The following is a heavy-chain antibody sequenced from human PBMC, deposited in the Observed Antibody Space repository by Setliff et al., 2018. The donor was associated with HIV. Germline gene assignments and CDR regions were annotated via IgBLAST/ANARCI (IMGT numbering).Heavy chain of an antibody. CDR1: DDSFSNYD. CDR3: AGLGRAIDDGGSSLRLDF. D-gene: IGHD2-21*01. J-gene: IGHJ4*02. CDR2: ISSSGTT. Sequence: KTSETLSLTCVVSDDSFSNYDWTWIRQSPGKALEWIGYISSSGTTTYNPSLGSRVTISIETSNTRFSLWLRSATAADTATYFCAGLGRAIDDGGSSLRLDFWGQGMLVTVSS. V-gene: IGHV4-4*09.